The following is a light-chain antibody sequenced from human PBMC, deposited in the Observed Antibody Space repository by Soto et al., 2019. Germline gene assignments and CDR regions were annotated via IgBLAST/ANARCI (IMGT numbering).Light chain of an antibody. CDR2: EGS. V-gene: IGLV2-23*01. Sequence: QSALTQPASVSGSPGLSITISCTGTSSDVGNYNLFSWYQQHPGKAPKLMIYEGSKRPSGVSNRFSGSKSDNAASLTISGLQAEDEAHYYCCSYARGSTYVFGTGTKV. CDR1: SSDVGNYNL. J-gene: IGLJ1*01. CDR3: CSYARGSTYV.